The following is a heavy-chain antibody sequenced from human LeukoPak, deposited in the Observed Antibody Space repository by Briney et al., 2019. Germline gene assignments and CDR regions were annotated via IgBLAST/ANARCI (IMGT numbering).Heavy chain of an antibody. J-gene: IGHJ5*02. V-gene: IGHV1-18*01. CDR3: ARGSYGGYDSQFDP. CDR1: GYTFIDYG. Sequence: ASVKVPCKASGYTFIDYGITWVRQAPGQGLEWMGWINAYNANTNYAQKLQGRVTMTTDTSTSTAYMELRSLRSDDTAVYYCARGSYGGYDSQFDPWGQGTLVTVSS. CDR2: INAYNANT. D-gene: IGHD5-12*01.